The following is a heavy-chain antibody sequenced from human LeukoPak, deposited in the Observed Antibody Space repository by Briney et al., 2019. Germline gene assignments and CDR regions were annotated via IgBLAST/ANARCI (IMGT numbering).Heavy chain of an antibody. D-gene: IGHD2-21*02. J-gene: IGHJ4*02. CDR2: IYYSGST. V-gene: IGHV4-39*07. CDR3: ARGVVVTARSFDY. Sequence: SETLSLTCTVSGGSVSNSSYYWGWHRQPPGKGLEWIGSIYYSGSTYYTPSLQRRVTISVDTSKNQFSLKLSSVTAADTAVYYCARGVVVTARSFDYWGQGNLVTVSS. CDR1: GGSVSNSSYY.